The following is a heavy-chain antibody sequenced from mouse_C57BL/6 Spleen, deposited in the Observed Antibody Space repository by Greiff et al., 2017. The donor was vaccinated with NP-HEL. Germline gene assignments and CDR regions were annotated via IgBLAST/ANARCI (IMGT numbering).Heavy chain of an antibody. Sequence: QVQLQQPGAELVMPGASVKLSCKASGYTFTSYWMHWVKQRPGQGLEWIGEIDPSDSYTNYNQKFKGKSTLTVDKSSSSAYMQLSSLTSEDSAVYYWARSVEYYFAYWGQGTTLTVSS. CDR1: GYTFTSYW. J-gene: IGHJ2*01. CDR2: IDPSDSYT. V-gene: IGHV1-69*01. CDR3: ARSVEYYFAY.